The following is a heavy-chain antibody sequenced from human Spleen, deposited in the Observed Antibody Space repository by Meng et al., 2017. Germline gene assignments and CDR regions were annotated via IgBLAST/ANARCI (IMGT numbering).Heavy chain of an antibody. Sequence: QVQLQQWGAGLLKRSETLSLTCVVFGGSFSDYYWRWIRQPPGKGLEWIGEINHSGSTNYNPSLESRATISVDTSQNNLSLKLSSVTAADSAVYYCARGPTTMAHDFDYWGQGTLVTVSS. CDR2: INHSGST. CDR3: ARGPTTMAHDFDY. J-gene: IGHJ4*02. CDR1: GGSFSDYY. D-gene: IGHD4-11*01. V-gene: IGHV4-34*01.